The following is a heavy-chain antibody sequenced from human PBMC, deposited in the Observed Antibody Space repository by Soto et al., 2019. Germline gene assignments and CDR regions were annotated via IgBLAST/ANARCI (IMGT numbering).Heavy chain of an antibody. D-gene: IGHD3-9*01. J-gene: IGHJ4*02. CDR1: GGSISSYY. CDR2: IYYSGST. Sequence: PSETLSLTCTVSGGSISSYYWSWIRQPPGEGLEWIGYIYYSGSTNYNPSLKSRVTISVDTSKNQFSLKLSSVTAADTAVYYCARGYDILTGYYYFDYWGQGTLVTVSS. V-gene: IGHV4-59*08. CDR3: ARGYDILTGYYYFDY.